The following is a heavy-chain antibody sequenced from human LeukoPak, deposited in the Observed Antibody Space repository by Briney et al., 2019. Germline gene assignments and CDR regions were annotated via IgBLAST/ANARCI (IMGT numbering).Heavy chain of an antibody. V-gene: IGHV3-23*01. CDR2: ISGSGGST. CDR1: GFTFSTYA. CDR3: AKATLLTVTQNLFWCFDL. Sequence: PGGSLRLSCAASGFTFSTYAMRRVRQAPGKGLEWVSAISGSGGSTYYADSVKGRFSISRDNSKNTLYLQMNSLRAEDTAVYYCAKATLLTVTQNLFWCFDLWGRGTLVTVSS. D-gene: IGHD4-17*01. J-gene: IGHJ2*01.